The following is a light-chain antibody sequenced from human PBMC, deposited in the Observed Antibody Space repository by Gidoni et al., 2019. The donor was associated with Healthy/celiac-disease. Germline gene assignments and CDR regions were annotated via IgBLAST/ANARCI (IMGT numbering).Light chain of an antibody. CDR2: GAS. CDR1: QSVSSN. Sequence: EIVMTQSPATLSVSPGERATLSCRASQSVSSNLAWYQQKPGQAPKLLIYGASARATGIPARFSGSGSGTEFTLTLSRLQSEDFAVYYCQPYNNWPPYTFGQGTKLEIK. V-gene: IGKV3-15*01. CDR3: QPYNNWPPYT. J-gene: IGKJ2*01.